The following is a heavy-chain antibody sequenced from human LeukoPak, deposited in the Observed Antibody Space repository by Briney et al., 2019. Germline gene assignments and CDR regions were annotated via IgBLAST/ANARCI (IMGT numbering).Heavy chain of an antibody. D-gene: IGHD1-26*01. CDR2: INSDGSST. J-gene: IGHJ4*02. Sequence: GGSLRLSCAASGFTFDDYAMHWVRQAPGKGLVWVSRINSDGSSTSYADSVKGRFTISRDNAKNTLYLQMNSLRAEDTAVYYCAKGARESGSYPGYFDYWGQGTLVTVSS. V-gene: IGHV3-74*01. CDR3: AKGARESGSYPGYFDY. CDR1: GFTFDDYA.